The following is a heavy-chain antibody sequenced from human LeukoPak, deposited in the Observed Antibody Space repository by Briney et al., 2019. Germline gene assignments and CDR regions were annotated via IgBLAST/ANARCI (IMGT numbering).Heavy chain of an antibody. CDR1: GYTLTELS. J-gene: IGHJ4*02. CDR3: ATSFYDFWSVPADY. V-gene: IGHV1-24*01. D-gene: IGHD3-3*01. Sequence: ASVKVSCKVSGYTLTELSMHWVRQAPGKGLEWMGGFDPEDGETIYAQKFQGRVTMTEDTSTDTAYMELSSLRSEDTAVYYCATSFYDFWSVPADYWGQGTLVTVSS. CDR2: FDPEDGET.